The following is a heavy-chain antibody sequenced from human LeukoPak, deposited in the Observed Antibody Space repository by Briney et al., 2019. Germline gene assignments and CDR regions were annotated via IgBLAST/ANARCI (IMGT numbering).Heavy chain of an antibody. CDR1: GGSVNNHY. D-gene: IGHD6-19*01. Sequence: SETLSLTCSVSGGSVNNHYWTWIRQPPGKGLEWIGYISFSGTTNYNPSLKSRVAISLDTSKNQFSLKLSSVTAADTAVYYCARATDSGWYGFDYWGQGTLVTVSS. J-gene: IGHJ4*02. CDR3: ARATDSGWYGFDY. CDR2: ISFSGTT. V-gene: IGHV4-59*02.